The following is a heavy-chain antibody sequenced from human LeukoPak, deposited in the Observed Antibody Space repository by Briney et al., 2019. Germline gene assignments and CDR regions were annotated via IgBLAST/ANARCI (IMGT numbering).Heavy chain of an antibody. CDR2: ISCSGCST. J-gene: IGHJ4*02. CDR1: GFTFSSYA. V-gene: IGHV3-23*01. D-gene: IGHD2-15*01. CDR3: VKDWDMAPGY. Sequence: GGSLRLSCAPWGFTFSSYAVIGLPQAPGEALEGVSGISCSGCSTNCAHSVKGRLTIPRDNSKNPLYLKMNSLRAEDGAIYYCVKDWDMAPGYWGQGTLVTVSS.